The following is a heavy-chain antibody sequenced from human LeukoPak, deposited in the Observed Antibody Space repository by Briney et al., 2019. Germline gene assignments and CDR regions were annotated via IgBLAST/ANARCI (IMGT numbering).Heavy chain of an antibody. J-gene: IGHJ6*03. Sequence: PSETLSLTCTVSGGSISGYYWTWIRQPPGKGREWIGYISYRGSTNSNPSLKSRVSISVDTSKNQFSLKLSSVTAADTAVYYCARASIAAAVGSFYYADVWGKGTTVTVSS. CDR3: ARASIAAAVGSFYYADV. CDR2: ISYRGST. CDR1: GGSISGYY. V-gene: IGHV4-59*01. D-gene: IGHD6-13*01.